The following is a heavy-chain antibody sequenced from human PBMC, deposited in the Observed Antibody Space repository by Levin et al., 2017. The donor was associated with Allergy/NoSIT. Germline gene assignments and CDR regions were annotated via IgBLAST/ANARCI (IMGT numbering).Heavy chain of an antibody. CDR2: ISTYNGNT. CDR3: ALLAYCGGDCSYHESYYFDY. V-gene: IGHV1-18*01. CDR1: GYTFTSYG. Sequence: GESLKISCKASGYTFTSYGLSWVRQAPGQGLEWMGWISTYNGNTNYAQKLQGRVTMTTDTSTSTAYMELRSLRSDDTAVYYCALLAYCGGDCSYHESYYFDYWGQGTLVTVSS. J-gene: IGHJ4*02. D-gene: IGHD2-21*02.